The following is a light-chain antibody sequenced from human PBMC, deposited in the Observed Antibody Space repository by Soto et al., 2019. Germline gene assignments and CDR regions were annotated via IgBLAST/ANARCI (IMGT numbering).Light chain of an antibody. V-gene: IGLV1-40*01. Sequence: QPVLTQPPSVSGAPGQRVTISGTGSSSNIGAAYDVHWYQRLPVTAPKLLIYGDSNRPSGVPDRFSGSKSGTSASLAITGLQAEDEADYYCQSYDSSLTALVFGGGTKPTV. CDR1: SSNIGAAYD. J-gene: IGLJ2*01. CDR3: QSYDSSLTALV. CDR2: GDS.